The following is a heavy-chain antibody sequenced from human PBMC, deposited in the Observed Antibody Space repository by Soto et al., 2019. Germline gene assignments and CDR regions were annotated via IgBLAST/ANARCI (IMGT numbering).Heavy chain of an antibody. V-gene: IGHV3-15*01. CDR1: GFTFSNAY. J-gene: IGHJ2*01. CDR3: TTDKEGGYYDILTGYYTDWYLHL. CDR2: IKSKTDGGTK. Sequence: EVQLVESGGGLVKPGGSLRLSCAASGFTFSNAYMSWVRQAPGKGLEWVGRIKSKTDGGTKDYAAHVKGRFTISRDDSKNTLYIKMNSLKTEDTGVYYWTTDKEGGYYDILTGYYTDWYLHLWGRGTLVTVYS. D-gene: IGHD3-9*01.